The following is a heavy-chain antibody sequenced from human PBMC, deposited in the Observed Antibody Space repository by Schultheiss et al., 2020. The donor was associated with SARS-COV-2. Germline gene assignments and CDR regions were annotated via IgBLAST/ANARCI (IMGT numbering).Heavy chain of an antibody. V-gene: IGHV1-8*01. J-gene: IGHJ6*02. CDR3: ARRYSSSSPYGMDV. D-gene: IGHD6-6*01. CDR1: GYTFTSYD. CDR2: MNPNSGNT. Sequence: ASVKVSCKASGYTFTSYDINWVRQATGQGLEWMGWMNPNSGNTGYAQKFQGRVTMTRNTSISTAYMELSSLRSEDTAVYYCARRYSSSSPYGMDVWGQGTTVTVSS.